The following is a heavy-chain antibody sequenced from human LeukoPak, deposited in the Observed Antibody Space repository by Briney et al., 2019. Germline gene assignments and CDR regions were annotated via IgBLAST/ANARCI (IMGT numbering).Heavy chain of an antibody. D-gene: IGHD3-16*01. CDR3: YGTLGEGHDY. V-gene: IGHV1-69*02. CDR1: GYTFTGYY. Sequence: ASVKVSCKASGYTFTGYYMHWVRQAPGQGLEWMGRIIPILGIANYAQKFQGRVTITADKSTSTAYMELSSLRSEDTAVYYCYGTLGEGHDYWGQGTLVTVSS. CDR2: IIPILGIA. J-gene: IGHJ4*02.